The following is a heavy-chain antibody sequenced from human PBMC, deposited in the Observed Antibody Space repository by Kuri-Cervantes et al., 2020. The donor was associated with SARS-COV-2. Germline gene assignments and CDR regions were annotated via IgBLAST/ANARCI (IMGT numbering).Heavy chain of an antibody. CDR2: IIPILGIA. Sequence: SVKVSCKACGGTFSSYAISWVRQAPGQGLEWMGRIIPILGIANYAQKFQGRVTITADKSTSTAYMELSSLRSEDTAVYYCARSANYGSGSYYMSYGMDVWGQGTTVTVSS. D-gene: IGHD3-10*01. CDR1: GGTFSSYA. V-gene: IGHV1-69*04. CDR3: ARSANYGSGSYYMSYGMDV. J-gene: IGHJ6*02.